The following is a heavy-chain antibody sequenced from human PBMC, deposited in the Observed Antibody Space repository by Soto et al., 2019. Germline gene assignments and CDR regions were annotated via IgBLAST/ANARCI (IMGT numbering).Heavy chain of an antibody. Sequence: SETLSLTCTVSGGSISSYYGSWIRQPPGKGLEWIGYIYYSGSTNYNPSLKSRVTISVDTAKNQFSLKLSSVTAADTAVYYCASHQELLWFGNLSYYYMDVWGKGTTVTVSS. CDR3: ASHQELLWFGNLSYYYMDV. CDR1: GGSISSYY. V-gene: IGHV4-59*12. J-gene: IGHJ6*03. CDR2: IYYSGST. D-gene: IGHD3-10*01.